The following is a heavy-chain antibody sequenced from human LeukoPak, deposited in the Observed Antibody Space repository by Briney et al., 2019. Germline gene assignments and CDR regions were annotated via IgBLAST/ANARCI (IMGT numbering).Heavy chain of an antibody. D-gene: IGHD6-6*01. V-gene: IGHV3-23*01. CDR1: GFTFSSYA. CDR2: ISGSGGST. J-gene: IGHJ4*02. Sequence: PGGSLRLSXAASGFTFSSYAMSSVRQAPGKGLEWLSAISGSGGSTYYADSVKGRFTISRDNSKNTLYLQMNSLRAEDTAVYYCAKCPLIAARPVDYWGQGTLVTVSS. CDR3: AKCPLIAARPVDY.